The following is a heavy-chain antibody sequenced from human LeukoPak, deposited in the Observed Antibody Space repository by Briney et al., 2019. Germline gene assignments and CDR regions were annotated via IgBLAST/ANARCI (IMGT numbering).Heavy chain of an antibody. D-gene: IGHD6-13*01. CDR1: GFTVTSAY. V-gene: IGHV3-53*01. J-gene: IGHJ4*02. CDR2: LYAGGDT. CDR3: ARGKSNTWYPPFDC. Sequence: GGSLRLSCAASGFTVTSAYMSWVRQTPGKGLEWVSVLYAGGDTYYADSVKGRLTISRDNSKNTLYLQMNSLRAEDTGLYYCARGKSNTWYPPFDCWGQGTLVTVSS.